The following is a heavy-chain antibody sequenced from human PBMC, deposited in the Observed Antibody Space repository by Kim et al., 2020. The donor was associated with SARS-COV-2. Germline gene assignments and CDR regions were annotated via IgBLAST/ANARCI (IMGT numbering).Heavy chain of an antibody. CDR2: IKLDGGEN. D-gene: IGHD3-16*01. J-gene: IGHJ6*02. V-gene: IGHV3-7*03. CDR1: GFTLSNYW. CDR3: ARDRGWGSPYYYGMDV. Sequence: LSLTCAASGFTLSNYWMSWVRQAPGKGLEWVANIKLDGGENFYVDSVKGRFTISRDIAKSSLYLQMSSLRAEDTAVYYCARDRGWGSPYYYGMDVWGQGTTVTVSS.